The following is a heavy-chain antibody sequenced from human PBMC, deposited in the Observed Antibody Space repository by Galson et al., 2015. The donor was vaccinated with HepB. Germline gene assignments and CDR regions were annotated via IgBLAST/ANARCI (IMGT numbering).Heavy chain of an antibody. CDR3: ARDYSYGSLDY. D-gene: IGHD5-18*01. CDR1: GFTFSSYS. J-gene: IGHJ4*02. CDR2: ISYDGSNK. V-gene: IGHV3-30*03. Sequence: SLRLSCAASGFTFSSYSMNWVRQAPGKGLEWVAVISYDGSNKYYADSVKGRFTISRDNSKNALYLQMNSLRAEDTAVYYCARDYSYGSLDYWGQGTLVTVSS.